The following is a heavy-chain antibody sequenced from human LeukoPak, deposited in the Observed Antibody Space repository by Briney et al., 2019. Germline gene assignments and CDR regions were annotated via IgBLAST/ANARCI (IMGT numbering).Heavy chain of an antibody. D-gene: IGHD6-13*01. V-gene: IGHV3-23*01. CDR2: IGSGGDT. CDR3: AKDEQQQALDAFYI. CDR1: GFTFSSYA. Sequence: GGSLRLSCAASGFTFSSYAMTWVRQSPGKGLEWVSVIGSGGDTYYSDSVQGRFTISRDNSKNTLYLQMNSLRADDTAVYYCAKDEQQQALDAFYIWGQGTMVTVSS. J-gene: IGHJ3*02.